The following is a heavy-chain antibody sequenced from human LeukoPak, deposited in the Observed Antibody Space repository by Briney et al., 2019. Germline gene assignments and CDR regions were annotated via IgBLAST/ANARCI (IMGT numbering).Heavy chain of an antibody. D-gene: IGHD3-10*01. CDR3: ARGPDPVVRGPRRTFDL. Sequence: PGGSLRLSCAASAFTFTYYAMHWVRQAPGKGLEWVSVVSNDGSNQDYTDSVKGRFIISRDDSKSTVYLQMNSLRVDDTAMYYCARGPDPVVRGPRRTFDLWGQGTMVTVSS. V-gene: IGHV3-30-3*01. CDR1: AFTFTYYA. J-gene: IGHJ3*01. CDR2: VSNDGSNQ.